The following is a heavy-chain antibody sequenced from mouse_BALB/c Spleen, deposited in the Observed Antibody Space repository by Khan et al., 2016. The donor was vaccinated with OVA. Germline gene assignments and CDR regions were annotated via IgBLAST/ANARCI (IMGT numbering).Heavy chain of an antibody. CDR2: ISYSGST. CDR3: ARGNYYGYAMDY. J-gene: IGHJ4*01. CDR1: GYSITSNYA. D-gene: IGHD1-1*01. Sequence: EVELVESGPGLVKPSQSLSLTCTVTGYSITSNYAWNWIRQFPGNKLEWMGYISYSGSTKYNPSLKSRTSITRDTSKNPFFLQLNSLTTEDTATYYCARGNYYGYAMDYWGQGTSITVSS. V-gene: IGHV3-2*02.